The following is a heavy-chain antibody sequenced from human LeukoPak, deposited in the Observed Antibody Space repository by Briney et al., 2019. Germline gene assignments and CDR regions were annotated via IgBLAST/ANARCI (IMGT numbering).Heavy chain of an antibody. CDR3: AKALSGYSYGRGPDY. D-gene: IGHD5-18*01. Sequence: RGSLRLSCAASGFTFSSYAMSWVRQAPGKGLEWVSAISGSGGSTYYADSVKGRFTISRDNSKNTLYLQMNSLRAEDTAVYYCAKALSGYSYGRGPDYWGQGTLVTVSS. CDR2: ISGSGGST. J-gene: IGHJ4*02. V-gene: IGHV3-23*01. CDR1: GFTFSSYA.